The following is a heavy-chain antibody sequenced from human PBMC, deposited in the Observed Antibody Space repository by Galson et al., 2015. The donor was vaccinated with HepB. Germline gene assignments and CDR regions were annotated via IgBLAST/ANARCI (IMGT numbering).Heavy chain of an antibody. CDR3: AKGDLYCHRTSCYPYYFDY. V-gene: IGHV3-9*01. Sequence: SLRLSCAASGFTFDDYAMHWVRQAPGKGLEWVSGISWNSGRIGYADSVKGRFTISRDNAKNSLYLQMNSLRTEDTALYYCAKGDLYCHRTSCYPYYFDYWGQGNMVTVSS. J-gene: IGHJ4*02. CDR2: ISWNSGRI. CDR1: GFTFDDYA. D-gene: IGHD2-2*01.